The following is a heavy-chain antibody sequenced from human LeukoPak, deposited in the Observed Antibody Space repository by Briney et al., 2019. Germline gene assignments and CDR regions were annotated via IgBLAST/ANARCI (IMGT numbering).Heavy chain of an antibody. V-gene: IGHV4-4*07. CDR1: SGSIDSYP. CDR3: ARERGSVESQFYFDY. D-gene: IGHD2-21*01. CDR2: MFISGSA. Sequence: SETLSLTCSVSSGSIDSYPWSWIRQPAGKGLEWIGRMFISGSANHNPSLKSRVTLSVDTSKNQFSLKLSSMTAADTAVYYCARERGSVESQFYFDYWGQGALVTVSS. J-gene: IGHJ4*02.